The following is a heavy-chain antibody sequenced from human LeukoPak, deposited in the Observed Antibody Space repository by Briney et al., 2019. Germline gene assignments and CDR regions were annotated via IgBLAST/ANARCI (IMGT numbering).Heavy chain of an antibody. J-gene: IGHJ4*02. V-gene: IGHV3-7*01. Sequence: PGGSLRLSCAASGFTFNNYWMNWVRQAPGKGLEWVANIKQDVSEKNYVGSVRGRYTISRDNAQSPQYLQMNSLRAEDTAVYICAISNGWITDFWGQGTLDTVSS. CDR1: GFTFNNYW. CDR3: AISNGWITDF. D-gene: IGHD6-19*01. CDR2: IKQDVSEK.